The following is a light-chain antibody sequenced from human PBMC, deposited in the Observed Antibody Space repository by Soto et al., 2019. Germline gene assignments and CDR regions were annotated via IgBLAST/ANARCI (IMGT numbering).Light chain of an antibody. CDR3: QQYNSYSLWT. CDR1: QSISSW. V-gene: IGKV1-5*01. CDR2: DAS. J-gene: IGKJ1*01. Sequence: IQMTQSPSTLSSSVRERITITCRASQSISSWLAWYQQKPGKAPKLLIYDASSLESGVPSRFSGSGSGTEFTLTISSLQPDDFATYYCQQYNSYSLWTFGQGTKVDIK.